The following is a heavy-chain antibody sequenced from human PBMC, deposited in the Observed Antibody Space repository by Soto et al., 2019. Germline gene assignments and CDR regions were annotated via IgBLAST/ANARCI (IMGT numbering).Heavy chain of an antibody. Sequence: EVHLVESGGGLVQPGRSLRLSCAASGFTFDDYAMHWVRQAPGKGLEWVSVISWNSGNVGYADSVKGRFPISRDNAKNSLYQQMNSLRPEDTALYYCAKESGYWNDGTSYYFDYWGQGTLVTVSS. D-gene: IGHD1-1*01. CDR3: AKESGYWNDGTSYYFDY. J-gene: IGHJ4*02. V-gene: IGHV3-9*01. CDR2: ISWNSGNV. CDR1: GFTFDDYA.